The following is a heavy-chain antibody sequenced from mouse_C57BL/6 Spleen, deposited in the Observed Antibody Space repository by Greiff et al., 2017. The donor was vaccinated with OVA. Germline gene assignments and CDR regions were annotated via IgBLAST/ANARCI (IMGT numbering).Heavy chain of an antibody. V-gene: IGHV1-15*01. CDR1: GYTFTDYE. CDR3: TRWGVYYDYDADY. D-gene: IGHD2-4*01. J-gene: IGHJ2*01. CDR2: IDPETGGT. Sequence: VKLMESGAELVRPGASVTLSCKASGYTFTDYEMHWVKQTPVHGLEWIGAIDPETGGTAYNQKFKGKAILTADKSSSTAYMELRSLTSEDSAVYYCTRWGVYYDYDADYWGQGTTLTVSS.